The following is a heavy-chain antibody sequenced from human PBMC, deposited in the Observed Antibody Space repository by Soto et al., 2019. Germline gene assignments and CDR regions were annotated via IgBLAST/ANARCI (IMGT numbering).Heavy chain of an antibody. V-gene: IGHV4-31*03. CDR3: ARKYCSGGSCFRDPWFAP. CDR2: IYYSGST. CDR1: GGSISSGGYY. D-gene: IGHD2-15*01. J-gene: IGHJ5*02. Sequence: SETLSLTCTVSGGSISSGGYYWSWIRQHPGKGLEWIGYIYYSGSTYYNPSLKSRVTISVDTSKNQFSLKLSSVTAADTAVYYCARKYCSGGSCFRDPWFAPWGQGTLVTVSS.